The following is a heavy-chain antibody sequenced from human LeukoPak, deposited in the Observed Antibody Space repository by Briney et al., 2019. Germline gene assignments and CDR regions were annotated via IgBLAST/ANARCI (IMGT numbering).Heavy chain of an antibody. D-gene: IGHD3-22*01. Sequence: SETLSLTCAVYGGSFSGYYWSWIRQPPGKGLEWIGEINHSGSTNYNPSLKSRVTISVDTSKNQFSLKLSSATAADTAVYYCARRSGTYYYDSSGYSYNWFDPWGQGTLVTVSS. CDR3: ARRSGTYYYDSSGYSYNWFDP. J-gene: IGHJ5*02. V-gene: IGHV4-34*01. CDR2: INHSGST. CDR1: GGSFSGYY.